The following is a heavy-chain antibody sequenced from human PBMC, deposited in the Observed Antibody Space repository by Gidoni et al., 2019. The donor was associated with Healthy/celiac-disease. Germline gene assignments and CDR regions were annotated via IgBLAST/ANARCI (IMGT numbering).Heavy chain of an antibody. J-gene: IGHJ3*02. CDR2: ISWNSGSI. CDR1: GFTFADYA. V-gene: IGHV3-9*01. D-gene: IGHD3-22*01. CDR3: AKGTYYYDSSDTGRAFDI. Sequence: EVQLVESGGGLVQPGRSLRLSCAASGFTFADYAMHWVRQAPGKGLEWVSGISWNSGSIGYADSVKGRFTISRDNAKNSLYLQMNSLRAEDTALYYCAKGTYYYDSSDTGRAFDIWGQGTMVTVSS.